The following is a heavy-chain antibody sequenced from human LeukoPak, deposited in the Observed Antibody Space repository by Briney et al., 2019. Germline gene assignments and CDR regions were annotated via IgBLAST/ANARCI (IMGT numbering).Heavy chain of an antibody. CDR2: INHSGST. Sequence: PGGSLRLSCAASGFTFSDYEMNWVRQAPGKGLEWIGEINHSGSTNYNPSLKSRVTISVDTSKKQFSLNLTSVTAADTAVYYCARLPYGSGAWLQREGRDVWGKGTTVTISS. J-gene: IGHJ6*04. CDR1: GFTFSDYE. D-gene: IGHD3-10*01. V-gene: IGHV4-34*01. CDR3: ARLPYGSGAWLQREGRDV.